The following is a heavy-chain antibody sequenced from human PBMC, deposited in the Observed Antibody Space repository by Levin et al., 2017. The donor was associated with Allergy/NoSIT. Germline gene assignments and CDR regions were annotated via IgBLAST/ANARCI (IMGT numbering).Heavy chain of an antibody. D-gene: IGHD5-24*01. CDR3: ARGRRDGYNHGAFDI. J-gene: IGHJ3*02. V-gene: IGHV3-21*01. Sequence: GGSLRLSCAASGFTFSSYSMNWVRQAPGKGLEWVSSISSSSSYIYYADSVKGRFTISRDNAKNSLYLQMNSLRAEDTAVYYCARGRRDGYNHGAFDIWGQGTMVTVSS. CDR2: ISSSSSYI. CDR1: GFTFSSYS.